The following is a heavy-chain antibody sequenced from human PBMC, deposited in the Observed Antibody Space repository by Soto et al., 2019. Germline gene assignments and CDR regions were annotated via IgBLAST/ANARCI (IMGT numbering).Heavy chain of an antibody. J-gene: IGHJ6*02. Sequence: EVQLVESGGGLVQPGGSLRLSCAASGFTFSSYSMNWVRQAPGKGLEWVSYISSSSSTIYYADSVKGRFTISRDNAKNSLYLQMNSLRDEDTAVYYCSGSPGGYYYYYGMDVWGQGTTVTVSS. D-gene: IGHD1-26*01. CDR2: ISSSSSTI. CDR3: SGSPGGYYYYYGMDV. CDR1: GFTFSSYS. V-gene: IGHV3-48*02.